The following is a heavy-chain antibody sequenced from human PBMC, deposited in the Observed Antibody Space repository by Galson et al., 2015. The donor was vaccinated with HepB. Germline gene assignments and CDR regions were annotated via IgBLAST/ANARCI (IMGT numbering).Heavy chain of an antibody. Sequence: SVKVSCKASGGPFSSYAISWVRQAPGQGLEWMGGIIPIFGTANYAQNFQDRVTITADESTSTAYMELRSLRSDDTAVCYCARDPTPMITNWFDPWGQGTLVTVSS. J-gene: IGHJ5*02. D-gene: IGHD3-16*01. CDR1: GGPFSSYA. V-gene: IGHV1-69*13. CDR2: IIPIFGTA. CDR3: ARDPTPMITNWFDP.